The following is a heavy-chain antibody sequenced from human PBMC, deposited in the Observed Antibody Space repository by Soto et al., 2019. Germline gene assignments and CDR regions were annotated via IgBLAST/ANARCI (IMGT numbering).Heavy chain of an antibody. CDR2: IYHSGST. Sequence: SETLSLTCAVSGYSISSGYYWGWIRQPPGKGLEWIGSIYHSGSTYYNPSLKSRVTISVDTSKNQFSLKLSSVTAADTAVYYCARGGKRITMIVVAPDYWGQGTLVTVSS. J-gene: IGHJ4*02. CDR3: ARGGKRITMIVVAPDY. D-gene: IGHD3-22*01. CDR1: GYSISSGYY. V-gene: IGHV4-38-2*01.